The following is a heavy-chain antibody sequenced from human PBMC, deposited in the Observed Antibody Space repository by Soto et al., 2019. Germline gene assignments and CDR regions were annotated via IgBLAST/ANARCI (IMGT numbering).Heavy chain of an antibody. J-gene: IGHJ6*02. CDR2: FDPEDGET. V-gene: IGHV1-24*01. CDR1: GYTLTELS. Sequence: QVQLVQSGAEVKKPGASVKVSCKVSGYTLTELSMHWVRQAPGKGREWMGGFDPEDGETIYAQKFQGRVTMTEDTSTDTAYMELSSLRSEDTAVYYCATEVEKQRSHRRAYYYYYYGMDVWGQGTTVTVSS. CDR3: ATEVEKQRSHRRAYYYYYYGMDV. D-gene: IGHD1-1*01.